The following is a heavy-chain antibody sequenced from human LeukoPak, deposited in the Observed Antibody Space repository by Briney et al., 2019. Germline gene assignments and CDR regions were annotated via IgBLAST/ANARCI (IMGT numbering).Heavy chain of an antibody. J-gene: IGHJ4*02. D-gene: IGHD3-22*01. CDR3: ARPTETYYYDSSGYQH. V-gene: IGHV1-2*02. CDR2: INPNSGGT. CDR1: GYSFTGYY. Sequence: ASVKVSCKASGYSFTGYYMHWVRQAPGQGLEWMGWINPNSGGTNYAQKFQGRVTMTRDTSISTAYMELSRLRSDDTAVYYCARPTETYYYDSSGYQHWGQGTLVTVSS.